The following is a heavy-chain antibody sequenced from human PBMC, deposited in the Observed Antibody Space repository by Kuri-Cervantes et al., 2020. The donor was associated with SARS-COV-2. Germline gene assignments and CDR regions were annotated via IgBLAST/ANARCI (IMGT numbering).Heavy chain of an antibody. J-gene: IGHJ4*02. CDR2: ISSSSSAI. Sequence: GESLKISCAASGFTFGSYAMNWVRQAPGKGLEWVSYISSSSSAIYYPDSVKGRFTMSRDNAKNSLYLQMNSLRAEDTAVYYCARIGELGIPDYWGQGTLVTVSS. V-gene: IGHV3-48*01. CDR3: ARIGELGIPDY. CDR1: GFTFGSYA. D-gene: IGHD7-27*01.